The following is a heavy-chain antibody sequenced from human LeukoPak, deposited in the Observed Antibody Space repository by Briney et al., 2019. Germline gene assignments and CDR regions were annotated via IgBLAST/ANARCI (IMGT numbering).Heavy chain of an antibody. CDR3: AKTGLGYSASDY. CDR1: GYTFTGYY. J-gene: IGHJ4*02. CDR2: INPDSGGT. V-gene: IGHV1-2*02. D-gene: IGHD6-13*01. Sequence: ASVKVSCKASGYTFTGYYIHWVRQAPVQGLEWMGWINPDSGGTNYAQKFQGRVTMTRDTSISTAYMGLNRLRSDDTAVYYCAKTGLGYSASDYWGQGTLVTVSS.